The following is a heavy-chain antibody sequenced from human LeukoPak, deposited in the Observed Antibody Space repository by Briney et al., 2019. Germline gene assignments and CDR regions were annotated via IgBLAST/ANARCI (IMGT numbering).Heavy chain of an antibody. CDR3: ARRMVRGVITSPFDY. CDR2: TYPSDSDT. D-gene: IGHD3-10*01. Sequence: PGEPLKISCKCSGYSFTSYWIAWARHLPGKGLEWMGITYPSDSDTRYRPSFQGQVTISADKSISTAYLQWSSLKASDTAMYYCARRMVRGVITSPFDYWGQGTLVTVSS. J-gene: IGHJ4*02. V-gene: IGHV5-51*01. CDR1: GYSFTSYW.